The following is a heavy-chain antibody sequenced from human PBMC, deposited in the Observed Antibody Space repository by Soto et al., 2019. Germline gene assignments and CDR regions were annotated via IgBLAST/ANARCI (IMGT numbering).Heavy chain of an antibody. CDR3: ARQTYYDSNPIK. V-gene: IGHV5-10-1*01. CDR1: GYSFTSYW. Sequence: GESLKISCKGSGYSFTSYWISWVRQMPGKGLEWMGRIDPSDSYTNYSPSFQGHVTISADKSLSTAYLQWSSLKASDTAMYYCARQTYYDSNPIKWGQGTLVTVSS. D-gene: IGHD3-22*01. J-gene: IGHJ4*02. CDR2: IDPSDSYT.